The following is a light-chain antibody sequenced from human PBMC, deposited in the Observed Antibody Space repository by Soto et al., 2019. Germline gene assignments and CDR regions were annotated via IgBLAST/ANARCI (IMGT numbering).Light chain of an antibody. Sequence: EIVLTQSPGTLSLSPGERATLSFRASQSVGGNVAWYQQIPGQPPKLLIFGASSRATGIADKFSGSGSGTDFTLTISRLEPEDFALYYCQHYGAAPITFGQGTRLEIK. V-gene: IGKV3-20*01. CDR1: QSVGGN. CDR2: GAS. J-gene: IGKJ5*01. CDR3: QHYGAAPIT.